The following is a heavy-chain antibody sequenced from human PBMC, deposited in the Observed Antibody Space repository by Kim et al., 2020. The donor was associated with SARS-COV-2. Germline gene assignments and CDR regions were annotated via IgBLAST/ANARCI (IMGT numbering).Heavy chain of an antibody. J-gene: IGHJ6*02. D-gene: IGHD1-26*01. CDR3: ARADIGSYYGYYYGMDV. Sequence: GGSLGLSCAASGFTFSSYAMHWVRQAPGKGLEWVAVISYDGSNKYYADSVKGRFTISRDNSKNTLYLQMNSLRAEDTAVYYCARADIGSYYGYYYGMDVWGQGTTVTVSS. CDR1: GFTFSSYA. V-gene: IGHV3-30*04. CDR2: ISYDGSNK.